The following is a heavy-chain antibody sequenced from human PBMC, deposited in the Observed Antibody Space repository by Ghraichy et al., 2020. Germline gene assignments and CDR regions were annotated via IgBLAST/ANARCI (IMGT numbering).Heavy chain of an antibody. V-gene: IGHV3-7*03. J-gene: IGHJ5*02. CDR1: GFTFSSYW. Sequence: GGSLRLSCAASGFTFSSYWMSWVRQAPGKGLEWVANIKHDGSAQYYVDSMKGRFTISRDNAKNFLYLQMNSLRDEDTAVYYCATGGRGSTWGQGTLVTVSS. CDR3: ATGGRGST. D-gene: IGHD3-16*01. CDR2: IKHDGSAQ.